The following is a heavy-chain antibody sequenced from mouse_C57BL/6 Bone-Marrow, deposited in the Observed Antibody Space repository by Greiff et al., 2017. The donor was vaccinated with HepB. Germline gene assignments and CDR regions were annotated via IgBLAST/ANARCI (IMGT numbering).Heavy chain of an antibody. V-gene: IGHV10-3*01. CDR3: VRGGNYYGSSPYYAMDY. Sequence: EVQGVESGGGLVQPKGSLKLSCAASGFTFNTYAMHWVRQAPGKGLEWVARIRSKSSNYATYYADSVKDRFTISRDDSQSMLYLQMNNLKTEDTAMYYCVRGGNYYGSSPYYAMDYWGQGTSVTVSS. CDR2: IRSKSSNYAT. CDR1: GFTFNTYA. J-gene: IGHJ4*01. D-gene: IGHD1-1*01.